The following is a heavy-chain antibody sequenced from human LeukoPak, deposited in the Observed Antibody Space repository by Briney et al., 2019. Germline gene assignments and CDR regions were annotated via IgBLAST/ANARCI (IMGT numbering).Heavy chain of an antibody. CDR3: ARTGFDY. J-gene: IGHJ4*02. CDR2: IYSGGST. CDR1: GCTVSSNY. Sequence: GGSLRLSCAASGCTVSSNYMSWVRQAQGKGLEWVSVIYSGGSTYYADSVKGRFTISRDNSKNTLYLLMNSLRAEDTSIYYCARTGFDYWGQGTLVTVSS. V-gene: IGHV3-53*01. D-gene: IGHD4-17*01.